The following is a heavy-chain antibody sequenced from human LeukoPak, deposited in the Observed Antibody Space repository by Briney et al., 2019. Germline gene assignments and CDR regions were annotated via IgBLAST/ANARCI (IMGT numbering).Heavy chain of an antibody. CDR3: AKDGLYYDGSEHVYYFDS. J-gene: IGHJ4*02. Sequence: GGSLRLSCAASGFTFSRSAMTWVRQGPGTGLEFVASIIYSGGATYYADSVKGRFTISRDNSKNTLCLQMNSLRAEDTALYYCAKDGLYYDGSEHVYYFDSWGQGTLVTVSS. D-gene: IGHD3-22*01. V-gene: IGHV3-23*01. CDR2: IIYSGGAT. CDR1: GFTFSRSA.